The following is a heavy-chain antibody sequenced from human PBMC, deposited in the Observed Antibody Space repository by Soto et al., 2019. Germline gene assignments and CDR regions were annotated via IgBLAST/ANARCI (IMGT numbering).Heavy chain of an antibody. Sequence: GGSLRLSCAASGFSFSSYAMTWVRQAPGMGLDWVSSLSGGGGDSYYADSVKGRFTISRDNSKDTLYLQMNSLRAEDTAVYYCARGRSGWYYFDYWGQGTLVTVSS. J-gene: IGHJ4*02. D-gene: IGHD6-19*01. V-gene: IGHV3-23*01. CDR2: LSGGGGDS. CDR3: ARGRSGWYYFDY. CDR1: GFSFSSYA.